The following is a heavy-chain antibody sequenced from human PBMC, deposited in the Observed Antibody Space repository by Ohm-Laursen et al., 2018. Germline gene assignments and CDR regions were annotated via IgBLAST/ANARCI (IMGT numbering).Heavy chain of an antibody. V-gene: IGHV3-21*01. D-gene: IGHD3-9*01. CDR2: ISSSSSYI. CDR1: GFTFSSYS. Sequence: GSLRLSCAATGFTFSSYSMNWVRQAPGKGLEWVSSISSSSSYIYYADSVKGRFTISRDNAKNSLYLQMNSLRAEDTAVYYCARVPLRYFDWPYRGGMDVWGQGTTVTVSS. CDR3: ARVPLRYFDWPYRGGMDV. J-gene: IGHJ6*02.